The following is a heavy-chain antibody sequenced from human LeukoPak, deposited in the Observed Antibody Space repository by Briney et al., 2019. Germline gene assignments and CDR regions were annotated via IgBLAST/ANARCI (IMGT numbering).Heavy chain of an antibody. D-gene: IGHD3-22*01. CDR3: AKGPYYYDSSGPHHYFDY. CDR1: GFTFSSYA. CDR2: ISGSGGST. V-gene: IGHV3-23*01. Sequence: SGGSLRLSCAASGFTFSSYAMSWVRQAPGMGLEWVSAISGSGGSTYYADSVKGRFTISRDNSKNTLYLQMNSLRAEDTAVYYCAKGPYYYDSSGPHHYFDYWGQGTLVTVSS. J-gene: IGHJ4*02.